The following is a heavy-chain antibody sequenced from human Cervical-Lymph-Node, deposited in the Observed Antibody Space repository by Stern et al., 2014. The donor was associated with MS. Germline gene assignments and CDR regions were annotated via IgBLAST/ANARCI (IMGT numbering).Heavy chain of an antibody. CDR2: IHYSGNT. Sequence: QLQLQKSGPGLVKPSQTLSLSCTVSGASIRSDDYYWTWIRQTSGKGLEWIGYIHYSGNTYYSPSLRSRVTISVDTSKNQFSLKLSSVTAADTAVYYCARTDILLIDHWGQGTLVTVSS. D-gene: IGHD3-10*01. CDR3: ARTDILLIDH. CDR1: GASIRSDDYY. V-gene: IGHV4-30-4*01. J-gene: IGHJ5*02.